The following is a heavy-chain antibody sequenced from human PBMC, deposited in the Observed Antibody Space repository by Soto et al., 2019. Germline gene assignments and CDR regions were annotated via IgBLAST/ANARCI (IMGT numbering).Heavy chain of an antibody. J-gene: IGHJ4*02. CDR3: AKAGDYYDSSGYKYYFDY. CDR1: GFTFSSYA. Sequence: PGGSLRLSCAASGFTFSSYAMSWVRQAPGKGLEWVSAISGSGGSTYYADSVKGRFTISRDNSKNTLYLQMNSLRAEDTAVYYCAKAGDYYDSSGYKYYFDYWGQGPLVTVSS. V-gene: IGHV3-23*01. D-gene: IGHD3-22*01. CDR2: ISGSGGST.